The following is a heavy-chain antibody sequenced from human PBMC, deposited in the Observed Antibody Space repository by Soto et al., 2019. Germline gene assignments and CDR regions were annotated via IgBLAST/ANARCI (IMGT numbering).Heavy chain of an antibody. V-gene: IGHV1-69*01. Sequence: QVQLVQSGAEVKKPGSSVKVACKAPGATFSSYAISWMRQAPRQGLEWMGGVIPISGTANYAQKFQGRVTINADESTSTGYMELSSLRSEDTAVYYCARSQGGSSSLDIYYYYYYGMDVWGQGTTVTVSS. CDR2: VIPISGTA. CDR3: ARSQGGSSSLDIYYYYYYGMDV. CDR1: GATFSSYA. J-gene: IGHJ6*02. D-gene: IGHD2-15*01.